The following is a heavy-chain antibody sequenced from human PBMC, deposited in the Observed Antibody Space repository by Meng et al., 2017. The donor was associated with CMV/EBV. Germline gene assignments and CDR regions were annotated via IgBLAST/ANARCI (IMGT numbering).Heavy chain of an antibody. CDR3: ARVCGGSCFDY. CDR2: IIPIFGTA. V-gene: IGHV1-69*01. D-gene: IGHD2-15*01. CDR1: GGTLSSYA. Sequence: LGQSGAEVKKPGSSVNVLCKASGGTLSSYAISWVRQAPGQGLEWMGGIIPIFGTANYAQKFQGRVTITADESTSTAYMELSSLRSEDTAVYYCARVCGGSCFDYWGQGTLVTVSS. J-gene: IGHJ4*02.